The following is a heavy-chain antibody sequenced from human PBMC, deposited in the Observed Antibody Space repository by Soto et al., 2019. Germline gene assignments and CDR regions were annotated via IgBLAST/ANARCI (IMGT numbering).Heavy chain of an antibody. CDR1: GFTFSSYA. D-gene: IGHD3-22*01. Sequence: GGSLRLSCAASGFTFSSYAMHWVRQAPGKGLEWVAVISYDGSNKYYADSVKGRFTISRDNSKNTLYLQMNSLRAEDTAVYYCTPTTRPYDSYPTGLLGDIWGQGTMVTGSS. J-gene: IGHJ3*02. CDR3: TPTTRPYDSYPTGLLGDI. V-gene: IGHV3-30-3*01. CDR2: ISYDGSNK.